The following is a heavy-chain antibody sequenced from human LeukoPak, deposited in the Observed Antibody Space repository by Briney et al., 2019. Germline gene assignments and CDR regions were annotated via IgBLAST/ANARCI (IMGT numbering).Heavy chain of an antibody. CDR1: GYTFTSYG. V-gene: IGHV1-18*01. D-gene: IGHD1-26*01. CDR2: ISAYNGNT. J-gene: IGHJ5*02. CDR3: ARAIVGATYWFDP. Sequence: GASVKVSCKASGYTFTSYGISWVRQAPGQGLEWMGWISAYNGNTNYAQKLQGRVTMTTDKSTSTAYMELSSLRSEDTAVYYCARAIVGATYWFDPWGQGTLVTVSS.